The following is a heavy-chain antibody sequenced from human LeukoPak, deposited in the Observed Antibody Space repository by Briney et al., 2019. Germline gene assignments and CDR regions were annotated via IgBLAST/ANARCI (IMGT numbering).Heavy chain of an antibody. Sequence: GGSLRLSCAASEFTFRSYAMSWVRQAPGKGLEWVSAISGSGATTYSADPVKGRFTISRDNSKNTLYLQMNSLRAEDTAVYYCAKGYSFGCCNYYYMDAWGKGTTVTVSS. CDR1: EFTFRSYA. D-gene: IGHD5-18*01. J-gene: IGHJ6*03. V-gene: IGHV3-23*01. CDR2: ISGSGATT. CDR3: AKGYSFGCCNYYYMDA.